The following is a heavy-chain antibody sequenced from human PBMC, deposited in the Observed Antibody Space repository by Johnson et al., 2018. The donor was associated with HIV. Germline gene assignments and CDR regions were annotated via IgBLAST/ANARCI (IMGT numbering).Heavy chain of an antibody. CDR2: IRYDGSNK. J-gene: IGHJ3*02. Sequence: QVQLVESGGGVVQPGGSLRLSCAASGFTFSSYGMHWVRQAPGKGLEWVAFIRYDGSNKYYADSVRGRFTISRENSKNTLYLQMNSLRAEDTALYYCAIDCGGDCYSGSGAFDIWGQGTMVTVSS. CDR3: AIDCGGDCYSGSGAFDI. V-gene: IGHV3-30*02. D-gene: IGHD2-21*01. CDR1: GFTFSSYG.